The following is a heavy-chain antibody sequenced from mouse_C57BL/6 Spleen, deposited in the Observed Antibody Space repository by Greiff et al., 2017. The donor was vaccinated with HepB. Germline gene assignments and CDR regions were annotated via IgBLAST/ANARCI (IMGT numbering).Heavy chain of an antibody. CDR1: GYAFSSSW. V-gene: IGHV1-82*01. D-gene: IGHD2-12*01. CDR2: IYPGDGDT. Sequence: VHLVESGPELVKPGASVKISCKASGYAFSSSWMNWVKQRPGKGLEWIGRIYPGDGDTNYNGKFKGKATLTADKSSSTAYMQLSSLTSEDSAVYFCANYKRNYAMDYWGQGTSVTVSS. CDR3: ANYKRNYAMDY. J-gene: IGHJ4*01.